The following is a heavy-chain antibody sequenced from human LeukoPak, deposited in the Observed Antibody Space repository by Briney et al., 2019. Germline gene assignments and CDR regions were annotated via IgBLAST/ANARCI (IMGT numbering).Heavy chain of an antibody. CDR3: ARVKADIVVVVAATGNFDY. J-gene: IGHJ4*02. Sequence: PSETLSLTCAVYGGSFSGYYWSWLRQPPGKGLEWIGEINHSGSTNYNPSLKSRVTISVDTSKNQFSLKLSSVTAADTAVYYCARVKADIVVVVAATGNFDYWGQGTLVTVSS. V-gene: IGHV4-34*01. CDR2: INHSGST. D-gene: IGHD2-15*01. CDR1: GGSFSGYY.